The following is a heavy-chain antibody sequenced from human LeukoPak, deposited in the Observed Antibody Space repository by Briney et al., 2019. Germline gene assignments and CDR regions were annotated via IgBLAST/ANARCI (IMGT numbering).Heavy chain of an antibody. J-gene: IGHJ4*02. CDR3: ARDVKSGTHYFDY. V-gene: IGHV3-30-3*01. CDR1: GFTFSSYA. Sequence: PGGSLRLSCAASGFTFSSYAMHWVRQAPGKGLEWVAVISYDGSNKYYADSVKGRFTISRDNSKNTLYLQMNSLRAEDTAVYYCARDVKSGTHYFDYWGQGTLVTVSS. D-gene: IGHD3-3*01. CDR2: ISYDGSNK.